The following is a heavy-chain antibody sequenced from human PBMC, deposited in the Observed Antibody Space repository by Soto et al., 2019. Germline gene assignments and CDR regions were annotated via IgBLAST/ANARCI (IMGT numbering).Heavy chain of an antibody. Sequence: ASVKVSCKASGYTFTGYGISWVRQAPGQGLEWMGWISAYNGNTNYAQKLQGRVTMTTDTSTSTAYMELRSLRSDDTAVYYCARDLFPTVTTIYYYGMDVWGQGTTVTVSS. CDR2: ISAYNGNT. D-gene: IGHD4-17*01. V-gene: IGHV1-18*01. CDR1: GYTFTGYG. J-gene: IGHJ6*02. CDR3: ARDLFPTVTTIYYYGMDV.